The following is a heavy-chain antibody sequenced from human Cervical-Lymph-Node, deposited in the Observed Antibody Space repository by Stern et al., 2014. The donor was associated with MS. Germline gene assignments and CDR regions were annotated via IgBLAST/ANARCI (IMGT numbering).Heavy chain of an antibody. D-gene: IGHD6-19*01. Sequence: QVQLVKSGAEVKKPGASVKVSCKASGYTFTNYGISWVRQAPGQGLEWMGWISGYNDDTNYVEKFQGRVTMTTDTSTSTAYMELRSLRSDDTAVYYCARDPHIAVAGTGGGFDPWGQGTLVTVSS. J-gene: IGHJ5*02. CDR1: GYTFTNYG. CDR2: ISGYNDDT. CDR3: ARDPHIAVAGTGGGFDP. V-gene: IGHV1-18*01.